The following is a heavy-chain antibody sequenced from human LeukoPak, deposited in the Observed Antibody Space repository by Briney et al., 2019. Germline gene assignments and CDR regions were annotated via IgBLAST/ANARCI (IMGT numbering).Heavy chain of an antibody. CDR1: GYTFTGYY. Sequence: GASVKVSCKASGYTFTGYYMHWVRQAPGQGFEWMGRINPGSGGTNYAQKFQGRVTMTRDTSTSTAYMELSRLRSDDTAVYYCARDNSAVLNFFDYWGQGTLVTVSS. J-gene: IGHJ4*02. CDR3: ARDNSAVLNFFDY. CDR2: INPGSGGT. D-gene: IGHD4-23*01. V-gene: IGHV1-2*06.